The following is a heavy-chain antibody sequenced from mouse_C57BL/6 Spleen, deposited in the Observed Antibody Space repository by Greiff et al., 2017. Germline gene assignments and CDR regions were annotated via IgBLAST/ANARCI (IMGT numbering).Heavy chain of an antibody. Sequence: EVQLQQSGPELVKPGASVKISCKASGYTFTDYYMNWVKQSHGKSLEWIGDINPNNGGTSYNQKFKGKATLTVDKSSSTAYMELRSLTSEDSAVYYCGAVAFDYWGQGTTLTVSS. CDR2: INPNNGGT. V-gene: IGHV1-26*01. CDR1: GYTFTDYY. J-gene: IGHJ2*01. D-gene: IGHD1-1*01. CDR3: GAVAFDY.